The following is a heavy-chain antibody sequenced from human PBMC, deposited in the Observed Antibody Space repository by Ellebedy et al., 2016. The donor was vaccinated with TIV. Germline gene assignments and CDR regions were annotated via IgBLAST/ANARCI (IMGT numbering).Heavy chain of an antibody. J-gene: IGHJ4*02. CDR3: ARGGNWGLAY. V-gene: IGHV4-34*01. Sequence: SETLSLXXAVYGGSFSDYYWSWIRQPPGKGLEWIGEINHSGSTNYNPSLKSRVTISVDTSKNQFSLKVNSVTAADTAVYYCARGGNWGLAYWGQGTLVTVSS. D-gene: IGHD7-27*01. CDR2: INHSGST. CDR1: GGSFSDYY.